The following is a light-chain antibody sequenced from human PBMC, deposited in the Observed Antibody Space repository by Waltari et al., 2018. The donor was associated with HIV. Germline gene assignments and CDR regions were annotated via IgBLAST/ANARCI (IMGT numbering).Light chain of an antibody. CDR2: SNN. Sequence: QSVLAQPPSASGTPGPRVTISCSGSTSNIGGNTVSWYQQLPGTAPKPLIYSNNQRPSGVPDRFSGSTSGTSASLVISGLQSEDEADYYCAAWDDSLKGGAFGPGTKVTVL. CDR3: AAWDDSLKGGA. J-gene: IGLJ1*01. V-gene: IGLV1-44*01. CDR1: TSNIGGNT.